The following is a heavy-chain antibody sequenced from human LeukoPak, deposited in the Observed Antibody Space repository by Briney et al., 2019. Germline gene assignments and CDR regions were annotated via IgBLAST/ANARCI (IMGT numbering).Heavy chain of an antibody. V-gene: IGHV1-2*02. CDR3: ARVSSSWSVYFDY. CDR1: GYTFTGYY. D-gene: IGHD6-13*01. J-gene: IGHJ4*02. CDR2: INPNSGGT. Sequence: LVKVSCKASGYTFTGYYMHWVRQAPGQGLEWMGWINPNSGGTNYAQKFQGRVTMTRDTSISTAYMELSRLRSDDAAVYYCARVSSSWSVYFDYWGQGTLVTVSS.